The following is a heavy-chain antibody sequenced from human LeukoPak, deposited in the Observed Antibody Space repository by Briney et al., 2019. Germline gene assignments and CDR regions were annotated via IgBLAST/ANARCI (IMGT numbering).Heavy chain of an antibody. CDR2: ISSSSSYI. CDR1: GFTFSSYS. V-gene: IGHV3-21*01. CDR3: ARGGHYYGSGSYYNGAFDI. D-gene: IGHD3-10*01. J-gene: IGHJ3*02. Sequence: GSLRLSCAASGFTFSSYSMNWVRQAPGKGLEWVSSISSSSSYIYYADSVKGRFTISRDNAKNSLYLQMNSLRAEDTAVYYCARGGHYYGSGSYYNGAFDIWGQGTMVTVSS.